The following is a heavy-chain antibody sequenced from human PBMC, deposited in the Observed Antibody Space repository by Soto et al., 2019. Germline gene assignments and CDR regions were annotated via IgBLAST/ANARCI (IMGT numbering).Heavy chain of an antibody. CDR1: GFTFSSYA. V-gene: IGHV3-23*01. CDR3: AKGDSWNDAVDY. Sequence: GGSLRLSCAASGFTFSSYAMSWVRQAPGKGLEWVSSTSGSGGSTYYADSVKGRFTISRDNSKNTLYLQMNSLRAEDTAVYYCAKGDSWNDAVDYWGQGTLVTVSS. CDR2: TSGSGGST. D-gene: IGHD1-20*01. J-gene: IGHJ4*02.